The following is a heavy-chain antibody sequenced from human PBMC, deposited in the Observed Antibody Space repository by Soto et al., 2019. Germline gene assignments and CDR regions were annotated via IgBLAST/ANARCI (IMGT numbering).Heavy chain of an antibody. CDR2: IVPIFGAA. J-gene: IGHJ4*02. CDR3: ARENKQLVRGAFDN. Sequence: SVKVSCKASGGNFNNYAISWVRQAPGQGLEWVGRIVPIFGAAHYAPSLQGRVTITADESTSTAYMELSSLRSEDTAIYYCARENKQLVRGAFDNWGQGTLVTVSS. CDR1: GGNFNNYA. V-gene: IGHV1-69*13. D-gene: IGHD6-13*01.